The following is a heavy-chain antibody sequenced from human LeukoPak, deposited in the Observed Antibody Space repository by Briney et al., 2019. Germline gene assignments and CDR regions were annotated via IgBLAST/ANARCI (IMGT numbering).Heavy chain of an antibody. D-gene: IGHD3-22*01. J-gene: IGHJ4*02. V-gene: IGHV3-30*01. CDR2: ISYDGSNK. CDR3: AAGYYYDF. CDR1: GFAFSSYA. Sequence: PGGSLRLSCAASGFAFSSYAMHWVRQAPGKGLEWVAVISYDGSNKYYADSVKGRFTISRDNSKNTLYLQMNSLRAEDTAVYYCAAGYYYDFWGQGTLVTVSS.